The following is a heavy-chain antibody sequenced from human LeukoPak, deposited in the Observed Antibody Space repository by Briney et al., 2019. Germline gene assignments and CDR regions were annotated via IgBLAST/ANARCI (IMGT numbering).Heavy chain of an antibody. J-gene: IGHJ5*02. V-gene: IGHV4-34*01. CDR1: GGAFSGYY. Sequence: SETLSLTCAVYGGAFSGYYWSWSRQPPGKGLEWVGEINHSGSTNYNPSLKSRVTISVDTSKNQFSLKLGSVTAADTAVYYCARIAMNWFDPWGQGTLVTVSS. CDR2: INHSGST. CDR3: ARIAMNWFDP.